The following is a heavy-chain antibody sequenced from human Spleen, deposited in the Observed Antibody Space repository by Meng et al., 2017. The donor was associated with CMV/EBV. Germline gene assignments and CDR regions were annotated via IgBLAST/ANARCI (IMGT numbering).Heavy chain of an antibody. CDR1: GFTVDYYT. V-gene: IGHV3-43*01. CDR2: ISWDGGST. Sequence: QVVGSGVSLVKPVVSLGLSCEASGFTVDYYTMHWVRQVPGKGLECVSLISWDGGSTYYADSVKGRFTISRDNSKNSLYLQMNSLRTEDTALYYCTILGATVTTDDGRGVYWGQGTLVTVSS. CDR3: TILGATVTTDDGRGVY. D-gene: IGHD4-17*01. J-gene: IGHJ4*02.